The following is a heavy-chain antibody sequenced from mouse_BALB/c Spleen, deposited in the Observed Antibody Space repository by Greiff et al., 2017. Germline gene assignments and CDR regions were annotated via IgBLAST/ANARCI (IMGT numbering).Heavy chain of an antibody. J-gene: IGHJ3*01. CDR2: ISSGGGST. V-gene: IGHV5-12-1*01. CDR1: GFAFSSYD. D-gene: IGHD2-4*01. CDR3: ARGGYMITTRGWFAY. Sequence: EGQGVGSGGGLVKPGGSLKLSCAASGFAFSSYDMSLVCQTPEKRLEWVAYISSGGGSTYYPDTVKGRFTLSRDNAKNTLYLQMSSLKSEDTAMYYCARGGYMITTRGWFAYWGQGTLVTVSA.